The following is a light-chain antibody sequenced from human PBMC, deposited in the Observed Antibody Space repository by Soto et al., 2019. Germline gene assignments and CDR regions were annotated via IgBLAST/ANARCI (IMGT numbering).Light chain of an antibody. J-gene: IGLJ2*01. Sequence: QSALTQPASVSGSPGQSITISCTGTSSDVGGYNSVSWYQQHPGKAPKLMIYDVSNRPSGVSNRFSGSKSGNTASLTISGLQAEDEAEYYCSSYTSRSTLVFGGGTKVTVL. V-gene: IGLV2-14*03. CDR1: SSDVGGYNS. CDR3: SSYTSRSTLV. CDR2: DVS.